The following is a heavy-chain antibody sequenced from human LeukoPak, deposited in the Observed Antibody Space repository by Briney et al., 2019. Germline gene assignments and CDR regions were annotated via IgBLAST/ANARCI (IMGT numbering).Heavy chain of an antibody. CDR3: ARHAPTRMYYYDSSGYYPYFDY. CDR2: IYYSGST. D-gene: IGHD3-22*01. Sequence: PSETLSLTCTVSGGSISSYYWSWIRQPPGKGLEWIGYIYYSGSTNYNPSPKSRVTISVDTSKNQFSLKLSSVTAADTAVYYCARHAPTRMYYYDSSGYYPYFDYWGQGTLVTVSS. V-gene: IGHV4-59*08. J-gene: IGHJ4*02. CDR1: GGSISSYY.